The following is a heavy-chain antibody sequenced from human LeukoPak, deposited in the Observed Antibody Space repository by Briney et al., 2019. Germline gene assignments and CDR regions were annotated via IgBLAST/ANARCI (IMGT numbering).Heavy chain of an antibody. CDR1: GGSISSYY. V-gene: IGHV4-4*07. J-gene: IGHJ4*02. Sequence: SETLSLTCTVSGGSISSYYWTWIRQPAGKGLEWIGRISASGSTNYNPSLTSRVTMSVDTSKNQFSLKLSSVTAANTAVYYCAREGRGSHSGYWGQGTLVTVSS. CDR2: ISASGST. D-gene: IGHD1-26*01. CDR3: AREGRGSHSGY.